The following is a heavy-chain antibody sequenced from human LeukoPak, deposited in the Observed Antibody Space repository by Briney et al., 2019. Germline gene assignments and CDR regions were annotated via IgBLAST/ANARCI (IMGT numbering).Heavy chain of an antibody. CDR1: GFTFSSYA. V-gene: IGHV3-23*01. CDR3: AKSHYDFWSGYYTEGLYFDY. CDR2: ISGSGGST. D-gene: IGHD3-3*01. Sequence: PGGSLRLSCAASGFTFSSYAMSWVRQAPGKGLEWVSAISGSGGSTYYADSVKGRFTIARDNSKNPLYLQMNSLRAEDTAVYYCAKSHYDFWSGYYTEGLYFDYWGQGTLVTVSS. J-gene: IGHJ4*02.